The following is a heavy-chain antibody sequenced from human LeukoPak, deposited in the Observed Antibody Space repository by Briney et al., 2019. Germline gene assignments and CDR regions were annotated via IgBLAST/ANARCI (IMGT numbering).Heavy chain of an antibody. V-gene: IGHV3-23*01. CDR1: GFTFSSYA. Sequence: GGSLRLSCAASGFTFSSYAMSWVRQAPGKGLEWVSDVSDSGATTYYADSVKGRFTISRDNSKNTLYLQMNSLRAEDTAVYYCAKERPDYGDYSPFDYWGQGTLVTVPS. CDR2: VSDSGATT. J-gene: IGHJ4*02. CDR3: AKERPDYGDYSPFDY. D-gene: IGHD4-17*01.